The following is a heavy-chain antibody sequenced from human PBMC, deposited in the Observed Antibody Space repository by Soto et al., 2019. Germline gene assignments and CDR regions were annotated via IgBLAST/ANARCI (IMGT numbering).Heavy chain of an antibody. CDR1: GFTVSTNY. J-gene: IGHJ4*02. CDR3: ARVTTLAFDD. V-gene: IGHV3-66*01. D-gene: IGHD3-22*01. Sequence: GSLRLSCAGPGFTVSTNYMSWVRQAPGKGLEWVSVIYSDGRTYYADSVKGRFTISRDNSKNTLYLQMNSLRAEDTAVYYCARVTTLAFDDWGQGTLVTVSS. CDR2: IYSDGRT.